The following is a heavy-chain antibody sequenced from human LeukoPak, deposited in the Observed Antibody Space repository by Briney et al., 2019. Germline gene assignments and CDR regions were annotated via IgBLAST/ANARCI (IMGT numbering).Heavy chain of an antibody. CDR1: GSSISSYY. V-gene: IGHV4-59*12. D-gene: IGHD3-10*01. CDR3: AREAGRVDY. Sequence: SETLSLTCTVSGSSISSYYWSWIRQPPGKGLEWIGYIYYSGSTNYNPSLKSRVTISVDTSKNQFSLKLSSVTAADTAVYYCAREAGRVDYWGQGTLVTVSS. J-gene: IGHJ4*02. CDR2: IYYSGST.